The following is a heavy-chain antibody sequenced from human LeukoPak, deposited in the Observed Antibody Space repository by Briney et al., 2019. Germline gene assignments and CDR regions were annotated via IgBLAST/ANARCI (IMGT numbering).Heavy chain of an antibody. CDR1: GFTFSDYG. V-gene: IGHV3-30*02. CDR2: IRYEGNDK. CDR3: AKDLMRDRWFGES. J-gene: IGHJ5*02. D-gene: IGHD3-10*01. Sequence: LTGGSLRLSCAASGFTFSDYGMHWVRQAPGKGLEWVAFIRYEGNDKYYADSAKGRFTISRDNYKNTLYLEMNSLRVEDTAVYYCAKDLMRDRWFGESWGQGTLVTVSS.